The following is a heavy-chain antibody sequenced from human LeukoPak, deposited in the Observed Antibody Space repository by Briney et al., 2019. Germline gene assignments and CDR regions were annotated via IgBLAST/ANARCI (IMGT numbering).Heavy chain of an antibody. CDR1: GGSFSTYY. Sequence: SETLSLTCAVYGGSFSTYYWSWIRQPPGKGLEWIGEINHSGSTNYNPSLKSLVTISGDTSKNQFSLKLSSVTAADTAMYYCAREANIATAIVWFDPWGQGTLVTVSS. CDR3: AREANIATAIVWFDP. D-gene: IGHD6-13*01. J-gene: IGHJ5*02. V-gene: IGHV4-34*01. CDR2: INHSGST.